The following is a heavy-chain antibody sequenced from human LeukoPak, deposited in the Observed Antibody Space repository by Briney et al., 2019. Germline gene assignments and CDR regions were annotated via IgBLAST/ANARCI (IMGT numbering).Heavy chain of an antibody. CDR1: GGSISTFY. D-gene: IGHD4-17*01. J-gene: IGHJ4*02. Sequence: SETLSLTCTVSGGSISTFYWSWIRQPAGKGLEWIGRIYTSGGTNYNPSLKSRVIISVDTSKNQFSLKLSSVTAADTAVYYCARGGYGDTTFDYWGQGTLVTVSS. V-gene: IGHV4-4*07. CDR2: IYTSGGT. CDR3: ARGGYGDTTFDY.